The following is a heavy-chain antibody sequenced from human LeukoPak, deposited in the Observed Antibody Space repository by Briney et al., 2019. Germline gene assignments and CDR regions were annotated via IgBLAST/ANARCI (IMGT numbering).Heavy chain of an antibody. J-gene: IGHJ5*02. CDR3: AKGYSSSWFSNWFDP. CDR1: GFTFSSYW. CDR2: IKQDGSEK. D-gene: IGHD6-13*01. V-gene: IGHV3-7*01. Sequence: PGGSLGLSCAASGFTFSSYWMSWVRQAPGKGLEWVANIKQDGSEKYYVDSVKGRFTISRDNAKNTLYLQMNSLRAEDTAVYYCAKGYSSSWFSNWFDPWGQGTLVTVSS.